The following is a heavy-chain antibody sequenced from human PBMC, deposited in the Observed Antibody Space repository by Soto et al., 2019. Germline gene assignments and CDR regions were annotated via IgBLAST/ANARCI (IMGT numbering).Heavy chain of an antibody. D-gene: IGHD3-10*01. V-gene: IGHV3-53*01. Sequence: EVQLVESGGGLIQPGGSLKLSCAASGFTVGNNYMSWVRQAPGKGLEWVSLIYSTGTTKYADSVKGRFTVSRDNAKNTLDRQMNSLRAEDTAVYYCAKDGRGSGSHYNSVGYWGQGTLVTVSS. J-gene: IGHJ4*02. CDR2: IYSTGTT. CDR3: AKDGRGSGSHYNSVGY. CDR1: GFTVGNNY.